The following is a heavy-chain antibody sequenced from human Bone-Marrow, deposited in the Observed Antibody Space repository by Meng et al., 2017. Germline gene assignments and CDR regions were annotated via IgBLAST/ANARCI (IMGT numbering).Heavy chain of an antibody. V-gene: IGHV3-48*03. CDR2: IGSSGSTI. Sequence: GGSLRLSCAVSGFIFSSYEMNWVRQARGKGLERVSYIGSSGSTIYYADSVKGRFTISRDNAKNSLYLQMNSLRAEDTAVYYCASAYCDGDCYFRSDAFDIWGQGTMVTVSS. CDR3: ASAYCDGDCYFRSDAFDI. D-gene: IGHD2-21*02. CDR1: GFIFSSYE. J-gene: IGHJ3*02.